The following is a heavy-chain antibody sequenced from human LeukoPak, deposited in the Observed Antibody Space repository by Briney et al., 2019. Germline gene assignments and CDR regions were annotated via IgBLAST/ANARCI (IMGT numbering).Heavy chain of an antibody. CDR2: ISSSGSTI. D-gene: IGHD3-10*01. CDR3: ARYGSGSNLKDPFDY. Sequence: GGSLRLSCAASGFTFSSYEMNWVRQAPGKGLEWVSYISSSGSTIYYADSVKGRFTISRDNAANSVFLQMNNLGVEDTAVYYCARYGSGSNLKDPFDYWGQGTLVTVSS. CDR1: GFTFSSYE. J-gene: IGHJ4*02. V-gene: IGHV3-48*03.